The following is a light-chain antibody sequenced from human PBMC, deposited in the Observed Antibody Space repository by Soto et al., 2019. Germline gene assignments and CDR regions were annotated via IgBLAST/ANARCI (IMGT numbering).Light chain of an antibody. J-gene: IGKJ2*02. V-gene: IGKV3-11*01. CDR3: HDRSHWPRST. Sequence: EIVLTQSPATLSLSPGESATLSCRASQSVPRHFAWYQQRPGQAPRLLIYDIYYRDTGIPARFSGSGSGTDFTLTISSLEPEDSAVYYSHDRSHWPRSTFGQGTKLEIK. CDR2: DIY. CDR1: QSVPRH.